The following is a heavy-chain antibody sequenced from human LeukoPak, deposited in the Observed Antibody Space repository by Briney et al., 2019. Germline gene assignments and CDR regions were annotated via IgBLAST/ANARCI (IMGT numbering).Heavy chain of an antibody. J-gene: IGHJ4*02. V-gene: IGHV3-30*03. Sequence: GGSLRLSCAASGFTFSSYGMHWVRQAPGKGLEWVAVISYDGSNKYYADSVKGRFTISRDNARNSLYLQMNTLRAEDTGVYYCARGSAVVRGSFGDWGQGTLVTVSS. CDR3: ARGSAVVRGSFGD. D-gene: IGHD3-10*01. CDR1: GFTFSSYG. CDR2: ISYDGSNK.